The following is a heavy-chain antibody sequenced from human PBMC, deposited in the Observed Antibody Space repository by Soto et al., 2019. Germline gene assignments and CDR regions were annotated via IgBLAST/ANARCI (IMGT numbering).Heavy chain of an antibody. D-gene: IGHD4-17*01. Sequence: QVQLVQSGAEVKKPGASVKVSCQASGYSFSNNGISWVRQAPGQGLEWMGGINGDNGNTNYAQKFQGRVTMTTDTSTSTAYMELRSLRSDDTAVYYCARDLGYGDYGTDFWGQGTLVTVSS. CDR3: ARDLGYGDYGTDF. J-gene: IGHJ4*02. CDR1: GYSFSNNG. V-gene: IGHV1-18*04. CDR2: INGDNGNT.